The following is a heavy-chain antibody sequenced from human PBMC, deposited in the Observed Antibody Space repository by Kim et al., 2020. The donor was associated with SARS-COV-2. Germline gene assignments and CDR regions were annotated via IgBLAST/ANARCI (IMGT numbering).Heavy chain of an antibody. D-gene: IGHD3-22*01. Sequence: SETLSLTCNVSGGSIRSSSYYWGWIRQPPGKGLEWIGCLYYSGSTYYNPSLQSRLTISVDTSKNQFSLKLSSVTAADTAMYYCAIDSRGYYGFDYWGQG. J-gene: IGHJ4*02. CDR2: LYYSGST. V-gene: IGHV4-39*01. CDR1: GGSIRSSSYY. CDR3: AIDSRGYYGFDY.